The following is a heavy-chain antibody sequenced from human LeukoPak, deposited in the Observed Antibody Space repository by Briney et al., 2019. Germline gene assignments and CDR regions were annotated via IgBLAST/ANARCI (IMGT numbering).Heavy chain of an antibody. J-gene: IGHJ4*02. Sequence: GGSLRLSCAASGFTFSAYWMHWVRQAPGKGLVWVGRINDVGSDSTYVDSVKGRFTISRDNAKNSLYLQMNSLRAEDTAVYYCARGMRGFDYWGQGTLVTVSS. CDR1: GFTFSAYW. CDR3: ARGMRGFDY. CDR2: INDVGSDS. V-gene: IGHV3-74*01.